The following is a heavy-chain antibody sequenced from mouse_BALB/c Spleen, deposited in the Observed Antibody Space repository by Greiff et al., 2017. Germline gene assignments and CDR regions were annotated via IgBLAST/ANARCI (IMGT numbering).Heavy chain of an antibody. CDR2: IRYSGST. V-gene: IGHV3-2*02. CDR1: GYSITSDYA. CDR3: ERSGRVGAYYAMDY. Sequence: EVKLMESGPGLVKPSQSLSLTCTVTGYSITSDYAWYWIRQFPGNKLEWMGYIRYSGSTSYNPSLKSRISITRDTSKNQFFLQLNSVTTEDTAAYYCERSGRVGAYYAMDYWGQGTTVTVSS. J-gene: IGHJ4*01. D-gene: IGHD1-1*01.